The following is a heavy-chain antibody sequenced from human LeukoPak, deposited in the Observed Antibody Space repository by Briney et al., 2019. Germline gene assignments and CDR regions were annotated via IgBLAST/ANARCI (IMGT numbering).Heavy chain of an antibody. CDR3: ARGKRGYFDWGDFDY. D-gene: IGHD3-9*01. CDR2: ISGSGGST. CDR1: GFTFSSYG. V-gene: IGHV3-23*01. J-gene: IGHJ4*02. Sequence: GGSLRLSCAASGFTFSSYGMSWVRQAPGKGLEWVSAISGSGGSTYYADSVKGRFTISRDNSKNSLYLQMNSLRAEDTAVYYCARGKRGYFDWGDFDYWGQGTLVTVSS.